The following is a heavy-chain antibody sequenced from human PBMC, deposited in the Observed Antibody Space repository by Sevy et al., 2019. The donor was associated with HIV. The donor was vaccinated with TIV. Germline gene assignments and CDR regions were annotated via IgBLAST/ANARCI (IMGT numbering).Heavy chain of an antibody. CDR1: GVSISSDNYY. V-gene: IGHV4-39*01. CDR3: ATLSVSHYDFWVGYTYYYGMDV. J-gene: IGHJ6*02. CDR2: IYYSGST. D-gene: IGHD3-3*01. Sequence: SETLSLTCTVSGVSISSDNYYWAWIRQPPGKGLEWIGSIYYSGSTYYNPSLKSRVTISVDTSKNQFSLKLSSVTAADTAMHNSATLSVSHYDFWVGYTYYYGMDVWGQGTTVTVSS.